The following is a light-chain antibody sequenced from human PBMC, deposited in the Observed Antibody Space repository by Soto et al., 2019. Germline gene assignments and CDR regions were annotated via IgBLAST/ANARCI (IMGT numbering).Light chain of an antibody. J-gene: IGKJ3*01. CDR1: QSISSY. V-gene: IGKV1-39*01. CDR2: AAS. CDR3: QQSYSTPIT. Sequence: DIPMTQSPSSLSASVGDRVTITCRASQSISSYLNWYQQKPGKAPKLLIYAASSLQSGVPSRFSGSGSGTDFTLTISSLQPEDFATYYCQQSYSTPITFGPGTKVDI.